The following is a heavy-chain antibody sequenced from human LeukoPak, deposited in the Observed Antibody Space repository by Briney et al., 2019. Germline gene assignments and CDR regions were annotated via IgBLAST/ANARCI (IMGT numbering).Heavy chain of an antibody. CDR3: ARLNADTAMVIDAFEI. J-gene: IGHJ3*02. V-gene: IGHV5-51*01. CDR2: IYPDDSDT. Sequence: ESLKISCQGSGYDFTTHWIGWVRQMPGKGLEWMGIIYPDDSDTRYSPSFQGQVAISADKSITTAYLQWSSLKASDTAMYYCARLNADTAMVIDAFEIWGQGTKVTVSS. D-gene: IGHD5-18*01. CDR1: GYDFTTHW.